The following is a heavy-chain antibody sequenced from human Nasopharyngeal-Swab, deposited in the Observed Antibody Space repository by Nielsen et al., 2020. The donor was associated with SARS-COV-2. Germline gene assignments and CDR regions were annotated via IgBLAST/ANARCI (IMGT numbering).Heavy chain of an antibody. Sequence: GGSLRLSCAASGFTFSNAWTSWVRQAPGRGLEWVGRIKNKTDGGTTDYAAPVKGRFTISRDDSTNMLYLQMSSLKTEDTGVYYCTTATYYYDSSGYANDASDIWGQGTMVTVSS. CDR1: GFTFSNAW. V-gene: IGHV3-15*01. J-gene: IGHJ3*02. D-gene: IGHD3-22*01. CDR2: IKNKTDGGTT. CDR3: TTATYYYDSSGYANDASDI.